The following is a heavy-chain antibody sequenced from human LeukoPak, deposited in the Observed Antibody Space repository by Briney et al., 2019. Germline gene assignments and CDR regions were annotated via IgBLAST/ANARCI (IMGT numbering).Heavy chain of an antibody. D-gene: IGHD4-23*01. J-gene: IGHJ4*02. CDR2: IYCSGST. CDR1: GGSISSYY. CDR3: ASIRDDYGGNSMDY. Sequence: SETLSLTCTVSGGSISSYYWSWIRQPPGKGLEWIGYIYCSGSTNYNPSLKSRVTISVDTSKNQFSLKLSSVTAADTAVYYCASIRDDYGGNSMDYWGQGTLVTVSS. V-gene: IGHV4-59*08.